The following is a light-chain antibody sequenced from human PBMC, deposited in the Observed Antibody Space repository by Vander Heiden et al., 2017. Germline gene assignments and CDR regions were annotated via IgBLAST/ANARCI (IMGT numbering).Light chain of an antibody. J-gene: IGKJ2*01. Sequence: IVMTQSPLSLPVTPGEPPSISCRSSQSLLHSNGYDYLNRYLQKPGQSAQLLFYLGTIRASGVPNRFSGRGASTDFTLKISRVEAADVGFYYCRQALQTPYTFGQGTKLEIK. CDR3: RQALQTPYT. V-gene: IGKV2-28*01. CDR2: LGT. CDR1: QSLLHSNGYDY.